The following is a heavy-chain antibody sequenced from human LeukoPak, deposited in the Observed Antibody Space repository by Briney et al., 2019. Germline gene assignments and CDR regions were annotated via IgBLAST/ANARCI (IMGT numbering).Heavy chain of an antibody. CDR3: AHSKDFTFDY. CDR2: ISSSGEST. CDR1: GITFSKYD. V-gene: IGHV3-23*01. D-gene: IGHD3/OR15-3a*01. J-gene: IGHJ4*02. Sequence: GGSLRLSCAASGITFSKYDMSWVRQAPGKGLEWVSTISSSGESTYYADSVKGRFTISRDKSKNALYLHMNSLRAEDAAIYYCAHSKDFTFDYWGQGTLVTVSS.